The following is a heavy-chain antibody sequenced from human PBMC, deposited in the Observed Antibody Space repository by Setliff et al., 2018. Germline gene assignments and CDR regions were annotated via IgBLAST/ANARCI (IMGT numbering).Heavy chain of an antibody. Sequence: GGSLRLSCAASGFTFSTYRMHWVRQAPGKGLEWVAVIWDDGVKKYHADSVKGRFTISRDNSKNTLYLQMNSLRPEDTAIYYCARDASASDGRNAFDIWGQGTMVTVSS. CDR3: ARDASASDGRNAFDI. CDR2: IWDDGVKK. V-gene: IGHV3-33*08. J-gene: IGHJ3*02. D-gene: IGHD1-26*01. CDR1: GFTFSTYR.